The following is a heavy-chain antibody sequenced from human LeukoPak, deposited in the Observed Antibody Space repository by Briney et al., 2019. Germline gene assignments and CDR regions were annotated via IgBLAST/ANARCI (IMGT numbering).Heavy chain of an antibody. Sequence: PGGSLRLSCAASGFSFSSYEMTWVRQAPGKGLEWVSFISSSGSGKNYADSVKGRFTISRDNAKNSLYLQMNSLRADDTAVYCCARRYYGVDYWGQGTLVTVSS. D-gene: IGHD4-17*01. J-gene: IGHJ4*02. V-gene: IGHV3-48*03. CDR2: ISSSGSGK. CDR1: GFSFSSYE. CDR3: ARRYYGVDY.